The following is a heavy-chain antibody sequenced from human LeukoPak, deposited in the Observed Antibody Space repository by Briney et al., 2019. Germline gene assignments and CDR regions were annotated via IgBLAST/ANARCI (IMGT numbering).Heavy chain of an antibody. CDR3: ARVTRSGLDY. V-gene: IGHV1-3*01. CDR2: INAANGNA. CDR1: GYTFTSYP. D-gene: IGHD2-15*01. Sequence: EASVKVSCKASGYTFTSYPMDWVRQAPGQRLEWMGWINAANGNAKYSQKFQGRVTISSDTSASTAYMELSSLRSEDTAVYYCARVTRSGLDYWGQGTLVTVSS. J-gene: IGHJ4*02.